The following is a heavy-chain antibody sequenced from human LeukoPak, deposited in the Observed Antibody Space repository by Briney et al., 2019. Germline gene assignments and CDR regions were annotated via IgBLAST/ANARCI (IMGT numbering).Heavy chain of an antibody. Sequence: ASVKVSCKASGYTFTTYPMDWVRQAPGQGLEWMGWINTNTGNPTYAQGFTGRFVFSLDTSVSTAYLQISSLKADDTAVYYCARDPYTSSSWYRGRANNWFDPWGQGTLVTVSS. CDR3: ARDPYTSSSWYRGRANNWFDP. J-gene: IGHJ5*02. D-gene: IGHD6-13*01. CDR1: GYTFTTYP. CDR2: INTNTGNP. V-gene: IGHV7-4-1*02.